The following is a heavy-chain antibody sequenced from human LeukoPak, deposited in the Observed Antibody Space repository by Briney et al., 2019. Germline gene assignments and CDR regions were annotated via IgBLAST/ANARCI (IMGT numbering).Heavy chain of an antibody. D-gene: IGHD6-19*01. V-gene: IGHV4-59*01. CDR1: GGSISSYY. J-gene: IGHJ4*02. Sequence: SSETLSLTCTVSGGSISSYYWSWIRQPPGKGLEWIGYIYYSGSTNYNPSLKSRVTISVDTSKNQFSLKLSSVTAADTAVYYCARVGYSCGLDYWGQGTLVTVSS. CDR2: IYYSGST. CDR3: ARVGYSCGLDY.